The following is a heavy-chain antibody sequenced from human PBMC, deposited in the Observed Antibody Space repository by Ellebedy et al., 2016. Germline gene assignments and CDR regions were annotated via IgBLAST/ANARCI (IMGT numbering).Heavy chain of an antibody. J-gene: IGHJ2*01. CDR1: GFTFSRYA. Sequence: GGSLRLXXAASGFTFSRYAMHWVRQAPGKGLEWVAVISYDGSNKYYADSVKGRFTISRDNSKSTLHLQMNSLRAEDTAVYYCARDEELDWYFDLWGRGTLVTVSS. D-gene: IGHD1-1*01. V-gene: IGHV3-30*04. CDR3: ARDEELDWYFDL. CDR2: ISYDGSNK.